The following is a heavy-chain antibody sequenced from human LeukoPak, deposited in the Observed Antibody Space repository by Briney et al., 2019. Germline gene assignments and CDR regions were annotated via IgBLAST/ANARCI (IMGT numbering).Heavy chain of an antibody. CDR1: GYTFTGYY. CDR3: ARDDGLDY. J-gene: IGHJ4*02. V-gene: IGHV1-2*02. CDR2: VNPNSGDT. Sequence: ASVKVSCKASGYTFTGYYMHWVRQAPGQGLEWMGWVNPNSGDTNYAQKFQGRVTMTTDTSISTAHMDLSGLRSDDTAVYYCARDDGLDYWGQGTLVTVSS.